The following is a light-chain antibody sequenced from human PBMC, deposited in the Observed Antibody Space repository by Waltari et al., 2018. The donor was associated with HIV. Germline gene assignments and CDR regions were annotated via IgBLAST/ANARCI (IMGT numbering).Light chain of an antibody. CDR3: QQRSNWPGT. CDR1: QSVSSY. V-gene: IGKV3-11*01. Sequence: EIVLTQSPATLSFSPGDRATLSCRASQSVSSYLAWYQQKPGQAPRLLIYDASNRATGIPARFSGSGSGTDFTLTISSLEPEDFAVYYCQQRSNWPGTFGGGTKVEIK. CDR2: DAS. J-gene: IGKJ4*01.